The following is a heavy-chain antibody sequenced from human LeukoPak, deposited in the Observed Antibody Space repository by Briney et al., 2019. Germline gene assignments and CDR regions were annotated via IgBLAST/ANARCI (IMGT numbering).Heavy chain of an antibody. V-gene: IGHV3-7*01. CDR3: ARVAVIYYYYMEV. J-gene: IGHJ6*03. Sequence: GGSLRLSCVASGFTFSTYWMSWVRQAPGKGLEWLANIRQDGSETYYVDSVKGRFTISRDNAKNSLYLQMSSLRAEDTAVYYCARVAVIYYYYMEVWGKGTTVTVSS. D-gene: IGHD2/OR15-2a*01. CDR1: GFTFSTYW. CDR2: IRQDGSET.